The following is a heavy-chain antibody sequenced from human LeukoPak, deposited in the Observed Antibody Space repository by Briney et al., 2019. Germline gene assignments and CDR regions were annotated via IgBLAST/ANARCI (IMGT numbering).Heavy chain of an antibody. V-gene: IGHV4-34*01. D-gene: IGHD3-10*02. CDR1: GGSFSGYY. J-gene: IGHJ4*02. Sequence: KPSETLSLTCAVYGGSFSGYYWSWIRQPPGKGLEWIGEINHSGSTNYNPSLKSRVTISVDTSKNQFSLKLSSVTAADTAVYYCARGRTYYYVWGQGTLVTVSS. CDR3: ARGRTYYYV. CDR2: INHSGST.